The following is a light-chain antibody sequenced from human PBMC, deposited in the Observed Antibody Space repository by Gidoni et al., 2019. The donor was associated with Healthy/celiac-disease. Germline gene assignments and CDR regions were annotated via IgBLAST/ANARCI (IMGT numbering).Light chain of an antibody. CDR3: QQSYRTPPLT. CDR2: AAS. CDR1: QSISSY. Sequence: DIQMTQSPSSLSASVGDRVTITCRASQSISSYLKWYQQKPGKAPKLLIYAASSLQSGVPSRFISSGSESDFTSTISNHQPADFASFYCQQSYRTPPLTFXGXTKVEIK. J-gene: IGKJ4*01. V-gene: IGKV1-39*01.